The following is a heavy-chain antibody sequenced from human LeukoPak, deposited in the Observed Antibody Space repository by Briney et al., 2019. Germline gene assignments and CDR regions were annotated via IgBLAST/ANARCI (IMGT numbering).Heavy chain of an antibody. CDR1: GGTLSSYT. V-gene: IGHV1-69*04. CDR2: IIPILGIA. D-gene: IGHD6-13*01. J-gene: IGHJ6*02. Sequence: SVKVSCKASGGTLSSYTISWVRQAPGQGLEWMGRIIPILGIANYAQKFQGRVTITADKSTSTAYMELSSLRSEDTAVYYCARDLGAAADYYYYYGMDVWGQGTTVTVSS. CDR3: ARDLGAAADYYYYYGMDV.